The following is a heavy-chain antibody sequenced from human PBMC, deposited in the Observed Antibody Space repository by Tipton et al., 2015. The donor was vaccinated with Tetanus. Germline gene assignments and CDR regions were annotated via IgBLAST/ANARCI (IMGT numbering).Heavy chain of an antibody. J-gene: IGHJ5*02. D-gene: IGHD6-19*01. V-gene: IGHV4-30-2*01. CDR1: GALITTGGYS. Sequence: GLVKPSQTLSLTCNVSGALITTGGYSWGWIRQPPGQGLEWLGYIYQTDSTYYNPSVRSRLTLSLRRSRNQDSLNMSSVTAADTAVYYCAILPKHWLAPRGAPWGQGTLVTVSS. CDR2: IYQTDST. CDR3: AILPKHWLAPRGAP.